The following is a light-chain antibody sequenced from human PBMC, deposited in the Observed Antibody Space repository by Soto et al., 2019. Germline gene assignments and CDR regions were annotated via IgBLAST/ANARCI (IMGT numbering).Light chain of an antibody. CDR1: SSDAGSSNL. CDR2: EVS. V-gene: IGLV2-23*02. J-gene: IGLJ1*01. CDR3: CSYASSSTSYV. Sequence: QSALTQPASVSGSPGQSITISCTGTSSDAGSSNLVSWYQQHPGKAPKLMISEVSKRPSGVSNRFSGSKSGNTASLTISGLQAEDEADYYCCSYASSSTSYVFGTGTKLTVL.